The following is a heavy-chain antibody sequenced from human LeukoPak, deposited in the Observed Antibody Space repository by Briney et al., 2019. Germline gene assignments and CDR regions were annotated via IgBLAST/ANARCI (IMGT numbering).Heavy chain of an antibody. CDR3: ARGPLVRVLGAFDN. CDR2: IYHSGST. CDR1: GGSISSGGYS. J-gene: IGHJ3*02. Sequence: PSQTLSLTCAVSGGSISSGGYSWSWIRQPPGKGLEWIGYIYHSGSTYYNPSLKSRVTISVDRSKNQFSLKLSSVTAADTAVYYCARGPLVRVLGAFDNLGQGTKVTVS. D-gene: IGHD4-23*01. V-gene: IGHV4-30-2*01.